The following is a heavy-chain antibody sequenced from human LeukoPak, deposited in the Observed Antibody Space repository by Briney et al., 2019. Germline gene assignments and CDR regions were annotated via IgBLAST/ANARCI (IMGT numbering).Heavy chain of an antibody. D-gene: IGHD1-26*01. CDR2: ISSSGSTI. Sequence: PGGSLRLSCAASGFTFSSYSMNWVRQAPGKGLEWVSYISSSGSTIYYADSVKGRFTISRDNAKNSLYLQMNSLRAEDMALYYCAKATIVGASYYFDYWGQGTLVTVSS. CDR3: AKATIVGASYYFDY. V-gene: IGHV3-48*04. J-gene: IGHJ4*02. CDR1: GFTFSSYS.